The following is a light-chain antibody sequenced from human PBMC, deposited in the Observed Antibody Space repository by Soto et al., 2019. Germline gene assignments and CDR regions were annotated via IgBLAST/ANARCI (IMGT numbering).Light chain of an antibody. CDR2: GAS. CDR1: QSVSSSY. J-gene: IGKJ3*01. Sequence: EIVLTQSPGTLSFSPGERATLTCRASQSVSSSYLAWFQQKPGQAPRLLIYGASSRATGIPDRFSVSGSGTDFTLTISRLEPEDFAVYYCQQYGNAPFTFGPGTKVDIK. V-gene: IGKV3-20*01. CDR3: QQYGNAPFT.